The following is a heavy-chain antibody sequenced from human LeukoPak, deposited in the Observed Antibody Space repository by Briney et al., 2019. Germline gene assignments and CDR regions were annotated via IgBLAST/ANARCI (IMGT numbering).Heavy chain of an antibody. CDR2: IKEDGSEK. V-gene: IGHV3-7*04. Sequence: PGGSLRLSCAASGFIFSNYWMTWVRQAPGKGLEWVANIKEDGSEKYYVDSVKGRFAISRDNAKDSLYLQMNSLRAEDTAVYYCSGGSRLVDYWGQGTLVTVSS. CDR1: GFIFSNYW. CDR3: SGGSRLVDY. D-gene: IGHD3-10*01. J-gene: IGHJ4*02.